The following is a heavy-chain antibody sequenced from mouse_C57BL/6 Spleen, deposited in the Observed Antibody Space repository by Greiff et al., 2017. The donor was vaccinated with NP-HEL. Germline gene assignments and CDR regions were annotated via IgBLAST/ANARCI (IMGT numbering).Heavy chain of an antibody. J-gene: IGHJ1*03. CDR1: GFSLTSYA. D-gene: IGHD1-1*01. CDR3: ARNYYGSSSGYFDV. V-gene: IGHV2-9-1*01. Sequence: VKLVESGPGLVAPSQCLSITCTVSGFSLTSYAISWVRQPPGKGLEWLGVIWTGGGTNYNSALKSRLSISKDNSKSQVSLKMNSLQTDDTARYYCARNYYGSSSGYFDVGGTGTTVTVTS. CDR2: IWTGGGT.